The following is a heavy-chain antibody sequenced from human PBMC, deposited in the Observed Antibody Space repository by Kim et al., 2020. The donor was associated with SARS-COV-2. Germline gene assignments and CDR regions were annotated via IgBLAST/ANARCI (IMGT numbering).Heavy chain of an antibody. CDR3: ARGRRGGYSNLYFDY. D-gene: IGHD4-4*01. J-gene: IGHJ4*02. V-gene: IGHV5-51*01. CDR2: IYPGDSDT. CDR1: GYSFTSYW. Sequence: GESLKISCKGSGYSFTSYWIGWVRQMPGKGLEWMGIIYPGDSDTRYSPSFQGQVTISADKSISTAYLQWSSLKASDTAMYYCARGRRGGYSNLYFDYWGQGTLVTVSS.